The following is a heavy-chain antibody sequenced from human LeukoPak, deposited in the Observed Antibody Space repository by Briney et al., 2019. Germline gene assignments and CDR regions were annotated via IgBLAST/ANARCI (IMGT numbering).Heavy chain of an antibody. J-gene: IGHJ4*02. CDR1: GDSITSDNFF. CDR3: ARYRLGYLDY. D-gene: IGHD5-12*01. CDR2: VKPSGGT. Sequence: SQTLSLTCTVSGDSITSDNFFWTWIRQPAGKGLEWIGRVKPSGGTDYNPSLTRRVTISVDTSKTQYSLKLSSVTAADTAVYYCARYRLGYLDYWGQGTLVTVSS. V-gene: IGHV4-61*02.